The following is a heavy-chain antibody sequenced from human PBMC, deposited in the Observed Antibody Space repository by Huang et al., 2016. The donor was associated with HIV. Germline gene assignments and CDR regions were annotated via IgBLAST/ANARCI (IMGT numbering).Heavy chain of an antibody. J-gene: IGHJ4*02. CDR1: GFRVENSA. CDR2: ISWNSANI. Sequence: EVQLVESGGNLIQTGGSLRLACAASGFRVENSALYWVRQAPGKGLEWVSSISWNSANIAYGDSGKGRFTISRDNARNSLYLQMNSLRPDDTALYYCVKGDIVGTANFFDYWGQVTQVSVSS. D-gene: IGHD1-26*01. V-gene: IGHV3-9*01. CDR3: VKGDIVGTANFFDY.